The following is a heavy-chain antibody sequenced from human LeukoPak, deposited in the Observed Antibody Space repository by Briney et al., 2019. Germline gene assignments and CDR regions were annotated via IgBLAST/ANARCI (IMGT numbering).Heavy chain of an antibody. CDR1: GYTFISYA. D-gene: IGHD4-17*01. CDR3: ARAATVTISGYFDF. Sequence: ASVKVSCKASGYTFISYAMNWVRQAPGQGLEWMGWINTNTGNPTYAQGFTGRFVFSLDTSVSTAYLQITNLKAEDTAVYYCARAATVTISGYFDFWGQGTLVTVSS. J-gene: IGHJ4*02. CDR2: INTNTGNP. V-gene: IGHV7-4-1*02.